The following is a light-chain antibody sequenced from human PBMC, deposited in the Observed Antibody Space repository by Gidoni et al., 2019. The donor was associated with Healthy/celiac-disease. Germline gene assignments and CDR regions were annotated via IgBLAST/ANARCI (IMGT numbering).Light chain of an antibody. J-gene: IGLJ2*01. CDR1: SSDVGGYNY. Sequence: QSALTQPASVSGSPGHSITFSCTGTSSDVGGYNYVSWYQQPPGKAPKLMTYEVSNRPSGVSNRCSGSKSGNTASLTISGLQAEDEADYYCSSYTSSSTVVFGGGTKLTVL. V-gene: IGLV2-14*01. CDR2: EVS. CDR3: SSYTSSSTVV.